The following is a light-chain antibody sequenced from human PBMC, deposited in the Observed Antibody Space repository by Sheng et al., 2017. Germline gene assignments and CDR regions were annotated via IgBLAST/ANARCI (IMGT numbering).Light chain of an antibody. CDR2: DVG. V-gene: IGLV2-14*03. J-gene: IGLJ2*01. CDR1: SSDVGAYDY. CDR3: CSYTTTATLL. Sequence: QPASVSGSPGQSITISCTGTSSDVGAYDYVSWYQHHPGKAPKLLIYDVGERPSGVSNRFSGSKSGNTASLTISGLQTEDEADYYCCSYTTTATLLFGGGTKLTVL.